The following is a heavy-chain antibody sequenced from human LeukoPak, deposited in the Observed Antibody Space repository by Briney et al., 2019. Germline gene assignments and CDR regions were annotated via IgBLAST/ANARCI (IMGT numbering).Heavy chain of an antibody. CDR2: ISAYNGNT. V-gene: IGHV1-18*01. J-gene: IGHJ5*02. D-gene: IGHD6-19*01. CDR3: ARVGGAVAVYNWFDP. CDR1: GYTFTSYG. Sequence: GASVKVSCKASGYTFTSYGISWVRQAPGQGLEWMGWISAYNGNTHYAQKLQGRVTMTTDTSTSTAYMELRSLRSDDTAVYYCARVGGAVAVYNWFDPWGQGTLVTVSS.